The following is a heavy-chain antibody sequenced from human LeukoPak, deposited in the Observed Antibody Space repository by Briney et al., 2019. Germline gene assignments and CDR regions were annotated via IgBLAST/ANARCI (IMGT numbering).Heavy chain of an antibody. V-gene: IGHV4-59*08. CDR1: SGSISTYY. D-gene: IGHD2-15*01. Sequence: SETLSLTCTVFSGSISTYYWSWIRQPPGKGLEWLGYIFYNGSTNYNPSLKSRVTISLDTSKNQFSLKLSSVTAADTAVYCYARHIGGPFDKWGQGTLVTVSS. CDR2: IFYNGST. CDR3: ARHIGGPFDK. J-gene: IGHJ4*02.